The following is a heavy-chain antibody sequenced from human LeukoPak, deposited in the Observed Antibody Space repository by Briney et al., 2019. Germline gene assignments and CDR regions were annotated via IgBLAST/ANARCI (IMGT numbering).Heavy chain of an antibody. V-gene: IGHV1-46*01. Sequence: GAPVNVSCTASGYTFTSYYMHWVRQAPGQGLEWMGIINPSGGSTSYAQKFQGRVTMTRDTSTSTVYMELSSLRSEDTAVYYCARGTVFSITIFEGDYFDYWGQGTLVTVSS. J-gene: IGHJ4*02. CDR1: GYTFTSYY. D-gene: IGHD3-3*01. CDR2: INPSGGST. CDR3: ARGTVFSITIFEGDYFDY.